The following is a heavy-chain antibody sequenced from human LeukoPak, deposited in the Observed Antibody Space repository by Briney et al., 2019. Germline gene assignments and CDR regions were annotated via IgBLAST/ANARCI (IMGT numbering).Heavy chain of an antibody. Sequence: SETLSLTCTVSGGSISSSSYYWGWIRQPPGKGLEWIGSIYHSGSTYYNPSLKSRVTISVDTSKNQFSLKLSSVTAADTAVYYCASLPWIQLWSPGYWGQGTLVTVSS. CDR1: GGSISSSSYY. J-gene: IGHJ4*02. CDR3: ASLPWIQLWSPGY. CDR2: IYHSGST. D-gene: IGHD5-18*01. V-gene: IGHV4-39*07.